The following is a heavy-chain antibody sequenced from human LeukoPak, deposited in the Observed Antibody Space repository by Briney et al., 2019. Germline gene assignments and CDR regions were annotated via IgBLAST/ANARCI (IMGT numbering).Heavy chain of an antibody. CDR3: ARGGPQYSSSWCFDY. CDR1: GFTVSSNY. D-gene: IGHD6-13*01. CDR2: IYSGGST. J-gene: IGHJ4*02. V-gene: IGHV3-66*01. Sequence: GGSLRLSCAASGFTVSSNYMSWVRQAPGKGLEWVSVIYSGGSTYYADSVKGRFTISRDNSKNTLYLQMNSLRAEDTAVYYCARGGPQYSSSWCFDYWGQGTLVTVSS.